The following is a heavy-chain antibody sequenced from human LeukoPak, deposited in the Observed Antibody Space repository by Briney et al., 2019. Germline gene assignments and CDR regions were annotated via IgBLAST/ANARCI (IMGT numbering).Heavy chain of an antibody. D-gene: IGHD4/OR15-4a*01. J-gene: IGHJ4*02. V-gene: IGHV7-4-1*02. Sequence: ASVKVSCKASGYTFTGYSINWVRQAPGQGLEWMGWINIYTGNPTYAQGFTGRFVFSLDTSVSTAYLQISSLKAEDTAVYYCARDGAKINFDYWGKEPLVTVPS. CDR2: INIYTGNP. CDR1: GYTFTGYS. CDR3: ARDGAKINFDY.